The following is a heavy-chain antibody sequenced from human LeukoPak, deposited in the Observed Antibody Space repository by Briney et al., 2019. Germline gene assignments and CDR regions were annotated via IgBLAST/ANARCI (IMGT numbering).Heavy chain of an antibody. CDR2: IHPSGIF. J-gene: IGHJ4*02. CDR1: GGSCDDYY. D-gene: IGHD5-24*01. V-gene: IGHV4-34*01. Sequence: SETLSLTYAVYGGSCDDYYCSWLRQPPGKGLEWIGEIHPSGIFYYNSSLLSRVTISIDTSKSQFSLRLTSVTAADTAFYYCARGRDRSKAGDHWGQGSLVTVSS. CDR3: ARGRDRSKAGDH.